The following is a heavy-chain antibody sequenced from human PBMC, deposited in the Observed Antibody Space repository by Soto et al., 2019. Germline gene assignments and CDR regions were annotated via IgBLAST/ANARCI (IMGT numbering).Heavy chain of an antibody. CDR2: ISYDGSNK. V-gene: IGHV3-30*18. J-gene: IGHJ4*02. Sequence: QVQLVESGGGVVQPGRSLRLSCAASGFTFSSYGMHWVRQAPGKGLEWVAVISYDGSNKYYADSVKGRFTISRDNSKNTRYLQMNSLRAEDTAVYYCAKGRGVIISALDYWGQGTLVTVSS. CDR1: GFTFSSYG. CDR3: AKGRGVIISALDY. D-gene: IGHD3-10*01.